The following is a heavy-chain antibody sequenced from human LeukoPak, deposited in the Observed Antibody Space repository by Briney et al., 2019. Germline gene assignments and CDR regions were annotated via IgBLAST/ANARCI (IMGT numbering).Heavy chain of an antibody. V-gene: IGHV3-64*01. CDR2: ISSDGDST. J-gene: IGHJ4*02. CDR3: ARGGYSSN. CDR1: GFIFSSFA. D-gene: IGHD6-19*01. Sequence: GGSLRLSCAASGFIFSSFAMYWVRQAPGKGLEYVSAISSDGDSTYYVNSVRGRFTIYRDNSKNTLYLQMGSLRPEDMAVYYCARGGYSSNWGQGTLVTVSS.